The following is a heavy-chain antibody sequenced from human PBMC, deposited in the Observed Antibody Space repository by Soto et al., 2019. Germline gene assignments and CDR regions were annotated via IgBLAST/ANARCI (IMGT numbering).Heavy chain of an antibody. CDR3: SIRSYDILTGYYPYYYMDV. CDR2: MNPNSGNT. J-gene: IGHJ6*03. D-gene: IGHD3-9*01. Sequence: GASVKVSCKASGYTFTSYDINWVRQATGQGLERMGWMNPNSGNTGYAQKFQGRVTMTRNTSISTAYMELSSLRSEDTAVYYCSIRSYDILTGYYPYYYMDVWGKGTTVTVSS. V-gene: IGHV1-8*01. CDR1: GYTFTSYD.